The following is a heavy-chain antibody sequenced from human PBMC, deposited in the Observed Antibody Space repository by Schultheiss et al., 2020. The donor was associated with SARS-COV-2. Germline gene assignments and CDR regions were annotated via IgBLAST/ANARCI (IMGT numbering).Heavy chain of an antibody. Sequence: GGSLRLSCAASGFTFSSYSKNWVRQAPGKGLEWVSSISSSGSTIYYADSVKGRFTISRDNAKNSLYLQMNSLRAEDTAVYYCAKGGSSWYVLPPYWYFDLWGRGTLVTVSS. CDR2: ISSSGSTI. CDR3: AKGGSSWYVLPPYWYFDL. D-gene: IGHD6-13*01. CDR1: GFTFSSYS. V-gene: IGHV3-21*04. J-gene: IGHJ2*01.